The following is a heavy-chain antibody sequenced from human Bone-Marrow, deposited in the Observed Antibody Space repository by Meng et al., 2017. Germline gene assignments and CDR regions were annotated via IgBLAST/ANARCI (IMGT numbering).Heavy chain of an antibody. D-gene: IGHD1-26*01. CDR1: GGTFSSYA. V-gene: IGHV1-69*01. CDR2: IIPIFGTA. CDR3: AREPGPRVGWFDP. Sequence: QVPLLQCGGGVKKAGSLVKVSCKASGGTFSSYAISWVRQAPGQGLEWMGGIIPIFGTANYAQKFQGRVTITADESTSTAYMELSSLRSEDTAVYYCAREPGPRVGWFDPWGQGTLVTVSS. J-gene: IGHJ5*02.